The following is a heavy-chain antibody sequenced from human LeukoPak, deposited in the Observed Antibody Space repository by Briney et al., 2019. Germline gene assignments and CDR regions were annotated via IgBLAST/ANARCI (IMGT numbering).Heavy chain of an antibody. V-gene: IGHV1-3*01. Sequence: ASAKVSCKASGYTFTSYPMHWVRQAPGQRLEWMGWINPGDGNTKYSQKFQGRVTITRDTSASTAYMELSSLRSEDTAVYYCVRKYCSSSSCYDYYYYGMDVWGQGTTVTVSS. D-gene: IGHD2-2*01. CDR1: GYTFTSYP. CDR2: INPGDGNT. CDR3: VRKYCSSSSCYDYYYYGMDV. J-gene: IGHJ6*02.